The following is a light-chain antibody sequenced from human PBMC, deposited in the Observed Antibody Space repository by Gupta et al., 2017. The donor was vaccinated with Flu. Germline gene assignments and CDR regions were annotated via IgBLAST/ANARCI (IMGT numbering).Light chain of an antibody. CDR1: SSNIGSNA. CDR3: ATWDDSLDGYWV. V-gene: IGLV1-44*01. Sequence: QSLLTQPPSASGTPGQRVTIPCSGSSSNIGSNAVHWYQQFPGAAPKLLIYSNNHRPSGVPDRFSGSKSGTSASLAISGLQSGDEADYHCATWDDSLDGYWVFGGGTKLTVL. J-gene: IGLJ3*02. CDR2: SNN.